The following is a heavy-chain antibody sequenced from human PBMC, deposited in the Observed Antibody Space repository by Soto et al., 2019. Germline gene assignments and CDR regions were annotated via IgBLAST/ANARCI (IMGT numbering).Heavy chain of an antibody. CDR2: ISGSGGST. CDR1: GFTFSSYA. CDR3: ARATYDSSGYYWYYFDY. V-gene: IGHV3-23*01. J-gene: IGHJ4*02. Sequence: PGGSLRLSCAASGFTFSSYAMSWVRQAPGKGLEWVSAISGSGGSTYYADSVKGRFTISRDNSKNTLYLQMNSLRAEDTAVYYCARATYDSSGYYWYYFDYWGQGTLVTVSS. D-gene: IGHD3-22*01.